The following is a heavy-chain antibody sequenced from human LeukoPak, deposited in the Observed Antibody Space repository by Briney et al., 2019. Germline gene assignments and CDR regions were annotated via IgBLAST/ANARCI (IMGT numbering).Heavy chain of an antibody. J-gene: IGHJ4*02. CDR1: GDTFTDYY. Sequence: SVKVSCKASGDTFTDYYMHWVRQAPGQGLEWMGWINPKSGDTNFAQKFQGRVTMTRDTSITTAYMELSRLTSDDTAVYYCARDYYGSGSFSGHWGQGTLVTVSS. V-gene: IGHV1-2*02. D-gene: IGHD3-10*01. CDR3: ARDYYGSGSFSGH. CDR2: INPKSGDT.